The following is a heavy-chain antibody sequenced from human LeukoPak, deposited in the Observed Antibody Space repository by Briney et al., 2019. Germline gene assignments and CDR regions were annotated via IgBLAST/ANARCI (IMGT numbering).Heavy chain of an antibody. J-gene: IGHJ6*02. D-gene: IGHD7-27*01. CDR3: ARTGKNWETGYGMDV. Sequence: PSETLSLTCTVSGGSISSYYWSWIRQPPGKGLEWIGFIYYSGNTNYNPSLKSRVSISVDTSKNQFSVKLTSVTAADTAVYYCARTGKNWETGYGMDVWGQGTTATVSS. CDR1: GGSISSYY. V-gene: IGHV4-59*01. CDR2: IYYSGNT.